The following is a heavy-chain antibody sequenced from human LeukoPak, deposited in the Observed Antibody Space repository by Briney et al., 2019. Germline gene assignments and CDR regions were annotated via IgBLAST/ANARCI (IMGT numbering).Heavy chain of an antibody. J-gene: IGHJ5*02. CDR2: INPNSGGT. CDR1: GYTLTDYY. Sequence: ASVTVSCTASGYTLTDYYMHWVRQAPGQGLEWMGRINPNSGGTNYAQKFQGRVTMTRDTSISTVYMELSRLRSDDTAVYYCARELFWSGYLGRHHPFGFDPWGQGTLVTVSS. V-gene: IGHV1-2*06. CDR3: ARELFWSGYLGRHHPFGFDP. D-gene: IGHD3-3*01.